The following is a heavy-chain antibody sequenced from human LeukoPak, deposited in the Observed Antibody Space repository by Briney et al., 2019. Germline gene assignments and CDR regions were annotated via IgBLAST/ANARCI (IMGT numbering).Heavy chain of an antibody. CDR2: IHESGST. J-gene: IGHJ6*02. D-gene: IGHD1-26*01. Sequence: PSETLSLTCTVSGDSIKYYWSWFRPPPGKGLEWIAQIHESGSTAYNPSLKSRVTISRDTSENQISLQLSSVTAADTAVYYCVKHSDRWHYSMDVWGQGTTVTVSS. CDR1: GDSIKYY. CDR3: VKHSDRWHYSMDV. V-gene: IGHV4-59*08.